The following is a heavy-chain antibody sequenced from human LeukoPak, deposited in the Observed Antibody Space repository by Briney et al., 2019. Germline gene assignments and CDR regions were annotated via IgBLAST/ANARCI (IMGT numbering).Heavy chain of an antibody. CDR3: ARTYYYDSSGYYYLDLDY. J-gene: IGHJ4*02. CDR2: ISAYNGNI. Sequence: ASVKVSCKASGYTFSSYGITWVRQAPGQGLEWMGWISAYNGNIDYAQKFQGRVTMTTDTSTSTAYMELRSLRSNDTAVYYCARTYYYDSSGYYYLDLDYWGQGTLVTVS. V-gene: IGHV1-18*01. CDR1: GYTFSSYG. D-gene: IGHD3-22*01.